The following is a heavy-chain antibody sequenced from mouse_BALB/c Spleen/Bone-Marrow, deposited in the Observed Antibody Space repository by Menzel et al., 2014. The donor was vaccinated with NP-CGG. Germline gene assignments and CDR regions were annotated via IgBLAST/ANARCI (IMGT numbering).Heavy chain of an antibody. CDR1: GYTFTTYR. CDR3: ARGGDNFAWFAY. Sequence: VQLQQSGAELVTPGASVKLSCKASGYTFTTYRMHWVKQRPEHGLEWIGQVDPSDGYTNYSQMFKGKATLTVDKSSSTAYMQLSSLSSEDSAVYYCARGGDNFAWFAYWGQGTLVTVSA. CDR2: VDPSDGYT. V-gene: IGHV1-69*02. D-gene: IGHD1-3*01. J-gene: IGHJ3*01.